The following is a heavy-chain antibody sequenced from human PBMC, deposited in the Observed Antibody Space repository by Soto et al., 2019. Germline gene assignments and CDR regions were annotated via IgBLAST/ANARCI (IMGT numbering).Heavy chain of an antibody. V-gene: IGHV3-30-3*01. J-gene: IGHJ4*02. CDR2: ISSDGNNK. CDR3: ARKQGPGGSYFEY. Sequence: QVQLVESGGGVVQPERSLTVSCAASGFIFSNYAMFWVRQAPGKGLEWVAAISSDGNNKYYADSVKGRLTVSRDNSGNTLYLRMNSLRAEDTAVYYCARKQGPGGSYFEYWGQGTLVTVSS. D-gene: IGHD1-26*01. CDR1: GFIFSNYA.